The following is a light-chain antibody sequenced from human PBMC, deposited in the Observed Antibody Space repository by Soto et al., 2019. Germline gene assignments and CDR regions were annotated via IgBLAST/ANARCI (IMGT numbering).Light chain of an antibody. J-gene: IGLJ2*01. Sequence: QSALTQPASVSAFPGQSVTISCIGTSSDVGAYNYVSWYQQHPGKAPKLIIFDVNRRPSGISNRFSGSKSGNTASLTVSGLQADDEADYYCSSFTVMNTQVFGGGTKLTVL. V-gene: IGLV2-14*03. CDR3: SSFTVMNTQV. CDR2: DVN. CDR1: SSDVGAYNY.